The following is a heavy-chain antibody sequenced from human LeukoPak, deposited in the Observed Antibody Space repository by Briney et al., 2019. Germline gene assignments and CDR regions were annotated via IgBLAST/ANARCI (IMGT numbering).Heavy chain of an antibody. D-gene: IGHD1-1*01. CDR1: GFFVNEYY. Sequence: GGSLKLSCAASGFFVNEYYMSWIRQAPGKGLEWVSYISSSGGIKNYADSVRGRFTISRGKANNSLYLQMNSLRAEDTAVYYCAKTADLYYHYYMDVWGTGTTVTVSS. CDR3: AKTADLYYHYYMDV. CDR2: ISSSGGIK. V-gene: IGHV3-11*01. J-gene: IGHJ6*03.